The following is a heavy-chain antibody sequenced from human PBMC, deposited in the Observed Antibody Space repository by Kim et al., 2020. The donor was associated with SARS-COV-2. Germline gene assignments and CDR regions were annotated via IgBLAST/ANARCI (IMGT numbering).Heavy chain of an antibody. Sequence: SVKVSCKASGDSFSSYPLNWVRQAPGQGLEWMARIVPVLGLASYAQKFQGRLTVTADESTSTAYMELSSLRSDDTATYYCATDLIDFYDSGGRHTTADSWGQGTLVTVSS. D-gene: IGHD3-22*01. CDR3: ATDLIDFYDSGGRHTTADS. V-gene: IGHV1-69*04. CDR2: IVPVLGLA. J-gene: IGHJ4*02. CDR1: GDSFSSYP.